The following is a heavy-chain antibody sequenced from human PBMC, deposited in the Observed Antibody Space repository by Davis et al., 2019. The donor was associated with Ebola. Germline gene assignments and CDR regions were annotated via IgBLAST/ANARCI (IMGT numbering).Heavy chain of an antibody. D-gene: IGHD6-13*01. CDR3: ARGRHSSSWPYFDY. Sequence: PSETLSLTCAVYGGSFSGYYWSWIRQPPGKGLEWIGEINHSGSTNYNPSLKSRVTISVDTSKNQFSLKLSSVTAADTAVYYCARGRHSSSWPYFDYWGQGTLVTVSS. J-gene: IGHJ4*02. V-gene: IGHV4-34*01. CDR1: GGSFSGYY. CDR2: INHSGST.